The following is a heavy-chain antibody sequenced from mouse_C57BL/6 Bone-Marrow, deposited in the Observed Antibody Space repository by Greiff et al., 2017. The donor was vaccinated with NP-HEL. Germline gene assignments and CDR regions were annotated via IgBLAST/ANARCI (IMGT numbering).Heavy chain of an antibody. V-gene: IGHV1-64*01. D-gene: IGHD1-1*01. Sequence: VQLQQPGAELVKPGASVKLSCKASGYTFTSYWMHWVKQRPGQGLEWIGMIHPNSGSTDYNEKFKSKATLTVDKSSSTAYMQLSSLTSEDSAVYYCVGSSHWYFDVWGTGTTVTVSS. J-gene: IGHJ1*03. CDR3: VGSSHWYFDV. CDR1: GYTFTSYW. CDR2: IHPNSGST.